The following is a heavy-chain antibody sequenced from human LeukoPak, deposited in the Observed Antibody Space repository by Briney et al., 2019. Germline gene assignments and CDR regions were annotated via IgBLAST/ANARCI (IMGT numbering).Heavy chain of an antibody. CDR1: GYSISSGYY. CDR3: ARGFMTTVTRYMDV. CDR2: IYHSGST. D-gene: IGHD4-17*01. Sequence: SETLSLTCTVSGYSISSGYYWGWIRQPPGKGLEWIGSIYHSGSTYYNPSLKSRVTISVDTSKNQFSLKLSSVTAADTAVYYCARGFMTTVTRYMDVWGKGTTVIVSS. J-gene: IGHJ6*03. V-gene: IGHV4-38-2*02.